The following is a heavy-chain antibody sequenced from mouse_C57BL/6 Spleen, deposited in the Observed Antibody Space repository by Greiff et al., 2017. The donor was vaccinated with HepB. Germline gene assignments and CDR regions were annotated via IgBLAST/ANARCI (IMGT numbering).Heavy chain of an antibody. CDR1: GFTFSSYA. CDR3: TREWGSGWFAY. CDR2: ISSGGDYI. J-gene: IGHJ3*01. D-gene: IGHD3-2*02. Sequence: EVKLVESGEGLVKPGGSLKLSCAASGFTFSSYAMSWVRQTPEKRLEWVAYISSGGDYIYYADTVKGRFTISRDNARNTLYLQMSSLKSEDTAMYYCTREWGSGWFAYWGQGTLVTVSA. V-gene: IGHV5-9-1*02.